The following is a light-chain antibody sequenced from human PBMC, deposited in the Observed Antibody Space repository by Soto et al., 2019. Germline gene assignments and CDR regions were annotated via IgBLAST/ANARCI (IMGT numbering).Light chain of an antibody. CDR2: DAS. V-gene: IGKV1-5*01. J-gene: IGKJ5*01. CDR1: QSISSW. Sequence: RMTQSASTLSASVGDRVTITCRASQSISSWLAWYQQKPGKAPNLLIFDASSLQSGVPSRFSGRGSGAEYTLTISSLQPEDFATYFCQHSYSNFPITFGQGTLLEIK. CDR3: QHSYSNFPIT.